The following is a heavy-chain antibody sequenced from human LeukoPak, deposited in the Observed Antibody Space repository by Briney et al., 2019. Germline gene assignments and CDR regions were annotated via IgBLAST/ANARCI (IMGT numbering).Heavy chain of an antibody. D-gene: IGHD3-16*01. J-gene: IGHJ2*01. CDR3: ARGRGGTGPWYFDL. CDR2: IWYDGSNE. CDR1: GFTFSSYG. V-gene: IGHV3-33*01. Sequence: PGGSLRLSCAASGFTFSSYGMHWVRQAPGKGLEWVAVIWYDGSNEYYADSVKGRFTISRDNSKNTLYLQMNSLRAEDTAVYYCARGRGGTGPWYFDLWGRGTLVTVSS.